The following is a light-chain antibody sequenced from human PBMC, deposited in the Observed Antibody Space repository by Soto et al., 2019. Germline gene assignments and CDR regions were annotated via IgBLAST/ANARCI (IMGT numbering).Light chain of an antibody. V-gene: IGLV4-69*01. CDR1: SGHSSYA. CDR2: VNSDGSH. J-gene: IGLJ2*01. CDR3: QTWGTGIVV. Sequence: QLVLTQSPSASASLGASVKLTCTLNSGHSSYAIAWHQQQPEKGPRYLMKVNSDGSHSKGDGIPDRFSGSSSGAERYLTISSLQSEDEADYYCQTWGTGIVVFGGGT.